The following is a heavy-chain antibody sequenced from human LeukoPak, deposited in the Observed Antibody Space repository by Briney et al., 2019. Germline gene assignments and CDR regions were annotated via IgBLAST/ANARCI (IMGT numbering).Heavy chain of an antibody. CDR3: ARVGGLAAAGTPRFDY. J-gene: IGHJ4*02. V-gene: IGHV4-59*12. CDR1: GGSISSYY. Sequence: PSETLSLTCTVSGGSISSYYWSWIRQPPGKGLEWIGYIYYSGSTNYNPSLKSRVTISVDTSKNQFSLKLSSVTAADTAVYYCARVGGLAAAGTPRFDYWGQGTLVTVSS. CDR2: IYYSGST. D-gene: IGHD6-13*01.